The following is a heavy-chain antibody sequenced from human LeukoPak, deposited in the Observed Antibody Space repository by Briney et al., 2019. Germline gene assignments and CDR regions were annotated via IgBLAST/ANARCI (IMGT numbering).Heavy chain of an antibody. D-gene: IGHD6-19*01. V-gene: IGHV4-34*01. CDR2: VNHSGST. CDR3: ARGGEQWLVRTSDYFDY. J-gene: IGHJ4*02. CDR1: GGSFSGYY. Sequence: PSETLSLTCAVYGGSFSGYYWSWIRQPPGKGLEWIGEVNHSGSTNYNPSLKSRVTISVDTSKYQFSLKLSSVTAADTAVYYCARGGEQWLVRTSDYFDYWGQGTLVTVSS.